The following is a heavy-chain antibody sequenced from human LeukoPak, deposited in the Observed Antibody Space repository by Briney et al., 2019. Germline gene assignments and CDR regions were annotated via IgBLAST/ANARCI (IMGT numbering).Heavy chain of an antibody. J-gene: IGHJ4*02. Sequence: ASVKVSCKASGYTFTSNHIHWVRQAPGQGLEWMGVIDPSGDSTSYAPNFQGRVTVTRDTSTSTVYMELSSLRSEDTAIYYCAKIAARDTGEGYWGQGTLVTVSS. CDR1: GYTFTSNH. D-gene: IGHD6-6*01. CDR2: IDPSGDST. V-gene: IGHV1-46*01. CDR3: AKIAARDTGEGY.